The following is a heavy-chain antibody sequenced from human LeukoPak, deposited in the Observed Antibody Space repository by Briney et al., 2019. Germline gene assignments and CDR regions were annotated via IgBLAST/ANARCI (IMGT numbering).Heavy chain of an antibody. CDR1: GFTFSSYG. V-gene: IGHV3-30*18. J-gene: IGHJ4*02. CDR3: AKLSVVVAASSLQFDY. D-gene: IGHD2-15*01. CDR2: ISYDGSNK. Sequence: PGGSLRLSCAASGFTFSSYGMHWVRQAPGKGLEWVAVISYDGSNKYYADSVKGRFTISRDNSKNTLYLQMNSLRAEDTAVYYCAKLSVVVAASSLQFDYWGQGTLVTVSS.